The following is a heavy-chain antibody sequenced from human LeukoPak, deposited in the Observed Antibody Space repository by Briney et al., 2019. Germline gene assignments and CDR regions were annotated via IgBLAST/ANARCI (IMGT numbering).Heavy chain of an antibody. CDR2: ISYDGSNK. D-gene: IGHD5-24*01. Sequence: GGSLRLSCAASGFTFSSYAMHWVRQAPGKGLEWVAVISYDGSNKYYTDSVKGRFTISRDNSKNTLYPQMNSLRAEDTAVYYCARGKINWGQGTLVTVSS. CDR3: ARGKIN. V-gene: IGHV3-30*04. CDR1: GFTFSSYA. J-gene: IGHJ4*02.